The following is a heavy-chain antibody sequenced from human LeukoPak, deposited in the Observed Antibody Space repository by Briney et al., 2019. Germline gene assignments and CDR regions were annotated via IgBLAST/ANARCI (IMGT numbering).Heavy chain of an antibody. V-gene: IGHV4-61*02. D-gene: IGHD6-19*01. CDR1: GGSISSGSYY. CDR3: ARAPRGWLVPEYFDY. CDR2: IYTSGST. Sequence: NPSETLSLTCTVSGGSISSGSYYWSWIRQPAGKGLEWIGRIYTSGSTNYNPSLKSRVTISVDTSKNQFSLKLSSVTAADTAVYYCARAPRGWLVPEYFDYWGQGTLVTVSS. J-gene: IGHJ4*02.